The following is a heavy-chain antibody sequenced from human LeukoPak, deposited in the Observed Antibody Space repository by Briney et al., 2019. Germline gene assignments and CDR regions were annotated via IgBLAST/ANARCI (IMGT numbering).Heavy chain of an antibody. D-gene: IGHD4-17*01. J-gene: IGHJ4*02. V-gene: IGHV4-59*01. CDR1: GVSFSSYY. CDR2: IDHSGST. Sequence: SETLSLTCTVSGVSFSSYYWTWIRQPPGKGLEWIGYIDHSGSTNYNPSLKSRVSISSDTSKNQFSLVLSSVTAADTAVYYCARLKATVSIHAYFDSWGQGTLVTVSS. CDR3: ARLKATVSIHAYFDS.